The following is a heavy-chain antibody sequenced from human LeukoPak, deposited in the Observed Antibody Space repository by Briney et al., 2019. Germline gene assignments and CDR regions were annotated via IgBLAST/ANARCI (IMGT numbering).Heavy chain of an antibody. J-gene: IGHJ4*02. CDR3: AKDRGDGYPTHFDY. D-gene: IGHD5-24*01. Sequence: GGSLSLSCAASGFTFSNYAMHWVRQAPGKGLEWVAFIRYDGSNKYYADSVKGRFTISRDNSKNTLYLQMNSLRPEDTAVYYCAKDRGDGYPTHFDYWGQGTLVTVSS. CDR1: GFTFSNYA. CDR2: IRYDGSNK. V-gene: IGHV3-30*02.